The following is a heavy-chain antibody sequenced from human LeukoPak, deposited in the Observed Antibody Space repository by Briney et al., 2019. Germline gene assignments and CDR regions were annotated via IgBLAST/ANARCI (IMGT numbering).Heavy chain of an antibody. CDR2: ISDSAINT. D-gene: IGHD3-10*01. CDR1: EFTFSDYY. CDR3: AAYYGSGSVNYYSGMDI. V-gene: IGHV3-11*01. J-gene: IGHJ6*02. Sequence: PGGSLRLSCEASEFTFSDYYMSWIRQAPGKGLEWISYISDSAINTHYADSVKGRFTISRDNAKKLLVLEMKSLRSEDTAVYYCAAYYGSGSVNYYSGMDIWGQGTTVTVSS.